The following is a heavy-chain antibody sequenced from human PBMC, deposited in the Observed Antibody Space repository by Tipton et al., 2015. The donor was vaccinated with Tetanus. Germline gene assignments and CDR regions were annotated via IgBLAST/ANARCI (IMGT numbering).Heavy chain of an antibody. CDR2: IIPVFGTI. Sequence: QLVQSGAEVKKPGASVNVSCKASGYTFTSYFMQWVRQAPGQGLEWMGGIIPVFGTITYAQRFQGRLSITADKSTNTAYMELSRLTSEDTAVYYCARSRGGTRVYYAIAFWGQGTLVTVSS. V-gene: IGHV1-46*01. J-gene: IGHJ4*02. D-gene: IGHD3-22*01. CDR3: ARSRGGTRVYYAIAF. CDR1: GYTFTSYF.